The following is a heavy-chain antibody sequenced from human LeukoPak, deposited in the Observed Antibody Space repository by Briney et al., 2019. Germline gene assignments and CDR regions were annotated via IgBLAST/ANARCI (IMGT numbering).Heavy chain of an antibody. Sequence: GGSLRLSCAASGFTFSPYSMNWVRQTPGKGLEWVSSIGGSGTSIYYADSVRGRFTISRDSAKNSLYLQMNSLRAEDTAMYYCPREDFEAFDIWGQGTMVTVSS. J-gene: IGHJ3*02. D-gene: IGHD3-3*01. CDR3: PREDFEAFDI. V-gene: IGHV3-21*01. CDR1: GFTFSPYS. CDR2: IGGSGTSI.